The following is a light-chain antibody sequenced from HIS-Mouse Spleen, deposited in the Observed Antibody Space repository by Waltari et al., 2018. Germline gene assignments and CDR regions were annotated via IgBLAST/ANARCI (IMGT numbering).Light chain of an antibody. CDR1: SSDVGGDNS. J-gene: IGLJ2*01. Sequence: QSALTQPASVSGSPGQSITISCTGPSSDVGGDNSVSWYQQHPGKAPKLLIYDVSNRPSGVSNRFSGSKSGNTASLTISGLQAEDEADYYCSSYTSSSTEVFGGGTKLTVL. V-gene: IGLV2-14*03. CDR2: DVS. CDR3: SSYTSSSTEV.